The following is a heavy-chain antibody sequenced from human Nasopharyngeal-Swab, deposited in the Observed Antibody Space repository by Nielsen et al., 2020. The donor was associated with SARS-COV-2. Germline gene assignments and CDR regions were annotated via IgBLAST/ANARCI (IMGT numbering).Heavy chain of an antibody. CDR2: IYHSGST. V-gene: IGHV4-4*02. J-gene: IGHJ3*02. Sequence: SETLSLTCAVSGGSISSSNWWGWVRQPPGKGLEWIGEIYHSGSTNYNPSLKSRVTISVDKSKNQFSLKLSSVTAADTAVYYCARDPRGTMIVVGDAFDIWGQGTMVTVSS. CDR1: GGSISSSNW. CDR3: ARDPRGTMIVVGDAFDI. D-gene: IGHD3-22*01.